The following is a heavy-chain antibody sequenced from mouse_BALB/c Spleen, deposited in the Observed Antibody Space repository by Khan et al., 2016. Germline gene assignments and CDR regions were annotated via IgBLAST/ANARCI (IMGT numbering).Heavy chain of an antibody. V-gene: IGHV3-5*02. CDR1: DISITTGNYR. J-gene: IGHJ4*01. Sequence: EVQLQESGPGLVKPSQTVSLTCTVTDISITTGNYRWSWIRQFPGNKLEWIGYIYYSGTITYNPSLTSRTTITRDTSKNQFFLEMNSLTAEDTATYYCARAHYDDDAMDYWGQGTSVTVSS. D-gene: IGHD2-4*01. CDR3: ARAHYDDDAMDY. CDR2: IYYSGTI.